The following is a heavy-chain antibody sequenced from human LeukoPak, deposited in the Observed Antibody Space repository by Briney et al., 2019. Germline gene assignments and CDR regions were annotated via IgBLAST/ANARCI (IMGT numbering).Heavy chain of an antibody. D-gene: IGHD1-26*01. Sequence: SETLSLTCTVSGASVGSAGYYWSWIRRPPGGGLEWIGYIYYISNTNYNPSLKSRLTMSVDPSKNQFSLKLNSVTAADTAVYYCARTQSQSGTYRYYFGYWGQGTVVTVSS. CDR2: IYYISNT. V-gene: IGHV4-61*08. CDR1: GASVGSAGYY. CDR3: ARTQSQSGTYRYYFGY. J-gene: IGHJ4*02.